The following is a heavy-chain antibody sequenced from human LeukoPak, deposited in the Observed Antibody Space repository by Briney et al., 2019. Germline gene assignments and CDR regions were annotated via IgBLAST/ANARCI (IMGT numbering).Heavy chain of an antibody. V-gene: IGHV3-74*01. CDR3: AKGRGWLQFFDY. Sequence: GGSLRLSCAASGFPFGNYWMHWVRQVPGEGLVWVSRINSDGSTSTYADSVKGRFTISRDNSKNTLYLQMNSLRAEDTAVYYCAKGRGWLQFFDYWGQGTLVTVSS. CDR2: INSDGSTS. D-gene: IGHD5-24*01. J-gene: IGHJ4*02. CDR1: GFPFGNYW.